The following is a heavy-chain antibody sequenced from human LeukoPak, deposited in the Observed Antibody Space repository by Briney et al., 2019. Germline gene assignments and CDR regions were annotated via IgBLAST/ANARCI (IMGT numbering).Heavy chain of an antibody. D-gene: IGHD6-13*01. CDR1: GFTFSSYA. Sequence: GGSLRLSCAASGFTFSSYAMSWVRQAPGKGLKWVSSISGGGGTTYYADSVKGRFTISRDNSKNTLSLQMNSLRAEDTAVYYCATLPADGTLHFMYFWCQGSTVIVSS. CDR2: ISGGGGTT. V-gene: IGHV3-23*01. CDR3: ATLPADGTLHFMYF. J-gene: IGHJ6*02.